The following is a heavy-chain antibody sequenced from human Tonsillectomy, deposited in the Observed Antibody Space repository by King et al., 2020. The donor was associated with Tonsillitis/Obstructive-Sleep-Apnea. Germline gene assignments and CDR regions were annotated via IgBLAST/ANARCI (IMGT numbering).Heavy chain of an antibody. CDR3: ARGEWACRGGSCYSRRFDD. CDR2: ISAYNGNT. D-gene: IGHD2-15*01. J-gene: IGHJ4*02. CDR1: GYTFASYG. Sequence: QLVQSGAEVKKPGASVKVSCKASGYTFASYGISWVRQAPGQGLEWMGWISAYNGNTNYAQKLQGRLTMTTDTSTSTAYMELRSLRSDDTAVYYCARGEWACRGGSCYSRRFDDWGQGTLVTVSS. V-gene: IGHV1-18*01.